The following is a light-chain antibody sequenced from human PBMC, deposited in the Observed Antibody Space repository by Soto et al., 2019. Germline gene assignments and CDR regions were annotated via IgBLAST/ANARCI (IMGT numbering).Light chain of an antibody. CDR1: QTVGTNF. J-gene: IGKJ1*01. CDR2: VTS. V-gene: IGKV3-20*01. Sequence: EIVLTQSPGTLSLSPGETATLSCRASQTVGTNFLAWYQQKPGQAPRLLMFVTSNRATDIPDRFGGSRSGTDFTLTISRLEPEDVEVYYCQHYSRTLPWTFGQGTKVDIK. CDR3: QHYSRTLPWT.